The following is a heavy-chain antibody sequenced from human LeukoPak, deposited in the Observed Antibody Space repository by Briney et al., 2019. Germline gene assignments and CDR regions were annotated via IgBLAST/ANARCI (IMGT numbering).Heavy chain of an antibody. Sequence: GGSLRLSCAASGFIFSDSPMHWVRQASGKGLEWVSSISSSSSYIYYADSVKGRFTISRDNAKNSLYLQMNSLRAEDTAVYYCARKAELDYWGQGTLVSVSS. D-gene: IGHD6-13*01. CDR2: ISSSSSYI. CDR3: ARKAELDY. J-gene: IGHJ4*02. CDR1: GFIFSDSP. V-gene: IGHV3-21*01.